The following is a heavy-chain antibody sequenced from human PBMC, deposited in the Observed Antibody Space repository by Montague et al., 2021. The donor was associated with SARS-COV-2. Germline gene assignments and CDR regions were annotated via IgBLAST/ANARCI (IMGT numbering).Heavy chain of an antibody. CDR3: GRGVVAATPVVDY. CDR2: IYASGGI. Sequence: SETLSLTCTVSGDSISSFYCNWIRQPAGKGLEWIGRIYASGGINXNPSLKSRVTMSVDTSKNQFYQKLNSVTAADTAVYYCGRGVVAATPVVDYWGRGTLVTVSS. CDR1: GDSISSFY. D-gene: IGHD2-15*01. J-gene: IGHJ4*02. V-gene: IGHV4-4*07.